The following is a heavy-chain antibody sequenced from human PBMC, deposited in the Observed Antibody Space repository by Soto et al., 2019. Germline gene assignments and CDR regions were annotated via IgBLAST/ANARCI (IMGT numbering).Heavy chain of an antibody. CDR1: GGSISSSSYY. Sequence: SETLSLTCTVSGGSISSSSYYWGWIRQPPGKGLEWIGSIYYSGSTYYNPSLKSRVTISVDTSKNQFSLKLSSVTAADTAVYYCARRTGYWYFDLWGRGTLVTISS. CDR2: IYYSGST. V-gene: IGHV4-39*01. J-gene: IGHJ2*01. D-gene: IGHD7-27*01. CDR3: ARRTGYWYFDL.